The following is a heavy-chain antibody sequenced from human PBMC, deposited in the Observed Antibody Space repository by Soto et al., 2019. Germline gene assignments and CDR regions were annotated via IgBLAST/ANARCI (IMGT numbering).Heavy chain of an antibody. CDR1: GGTFSGYA. CDR2: IIPIFGIT. J-gene: IGHJ1*01. CDR3: ARDPRSITGTTSSEDFQF. Sequence: QAHLMQSGAEVKKPGSSVKVSCKASGGTFSGYAISWVRQRPGRGLEWMGGIIPIFGITTYAAKFQGRITIAADESTGTAFMDLRSLISEDTAVYYCARDPRSITGTTSSEDFQFWGPGTLVSVSS. V-gene: IGHV1-69*01. D-gene: IGHD1-20*01.